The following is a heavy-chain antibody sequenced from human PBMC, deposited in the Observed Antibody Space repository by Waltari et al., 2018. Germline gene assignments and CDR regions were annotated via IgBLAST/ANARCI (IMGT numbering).Heavy chain of an antibody. J-gene: IGHJ3*02. CDR2: ISSSSSYI. Sequence: EVQLVESGGGLVKPGGSLRLSCAASGFTFSSYSMNWVRQAPGKGLEWVSSISSSSSYIYYADSVKGRFTISRDNAKNSLYLQMNSLRAEDTAVYYCATTARRDGYNRRGAFDIWGQGTMVTVSS. CDR3: ATTARRDGYNRRGAFDI. V-gene: IGHV3-21*01. CDR1: GFTFSSYS. D-gene: IGHD5-12*01.